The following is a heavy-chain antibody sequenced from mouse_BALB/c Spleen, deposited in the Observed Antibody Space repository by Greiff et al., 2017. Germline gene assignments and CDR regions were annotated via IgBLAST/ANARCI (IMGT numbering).Heavy chain of an antibody. D-gene: IGHD2-4*01. CDR3: ARTYYDDDDYAMDY. Sequence: VKLQESGPGLVQPSQSLSITCTVSGFSLTSYGVHWVRQSPGKGLEWLGVIWSGGSTDYNAAFISRLSISKDNSKSQVFFKMNSLQANDTAIYYCARTYYDDDDYAMDYWGQGTSVTVSS. J-gene: IGHJ4*01. CDR2: IWSGGST. V-gene: IGHV2-2*02. CDR1: GFSLTSYG.